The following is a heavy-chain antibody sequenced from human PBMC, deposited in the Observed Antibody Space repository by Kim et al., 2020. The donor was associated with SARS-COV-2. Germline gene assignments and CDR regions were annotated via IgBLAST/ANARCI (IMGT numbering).Heavy chain of an antibody. CDR2: IWYDGSNK. V-gene: IGHV3-33*01. CDR1: GFTFSSYG. Sequence: GGSLRLSCAASGFTFSSYGMHWVRQAPGKGLEWVAVIWYDGSNKYYADSVKGRFTISRDNSKNTLYLQMNSLRAEDTAVYYCARDSSGYYPYFDYWGQGTLVTVSS. D-gene: IGHD3-22*01. CDR3: ARDSSGYYPYFDY. J-gene: IGHJ4*02.